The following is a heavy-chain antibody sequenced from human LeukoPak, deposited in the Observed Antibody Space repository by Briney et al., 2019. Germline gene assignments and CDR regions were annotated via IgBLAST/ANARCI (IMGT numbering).Heavy chain of an antibody. Sequence: SETLSLTCAVYGGSFSGYYRSWIRQPPGKGLEWIGEINHSGSTNYNPSLKSRVTISVDPSKNQFSLKLSSVTAADTAVYYCARGEGWLPSSWGQGTLVTVSS. CDR3: ARGEGWLPSS. V-gene: IGHV4-34*01. CDR1: GGSFSGYY. CDR2: INHSGST. D-gene: IGHD5-24*01. J-gene: IGHJ5*02.